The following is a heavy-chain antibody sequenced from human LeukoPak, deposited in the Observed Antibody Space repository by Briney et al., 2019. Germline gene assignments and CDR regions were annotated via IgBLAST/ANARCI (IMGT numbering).Heavy chain of an antibody. D-gene: IGHD3-10*01. J-gene: IGHJ6*03. Sequence: SETLSLTCTVSGGSISSYYWSWIRQPPGKGLEWIGYIYYSGSTNYNPSLKSRVTISVDTSKNQFSLKLSSVTAADTAVYYCAKSSGYYYYYMDVWGKGTTVAISS. CDR1: GGSISSYY. CDR2: IYYSGST. CDR3: AKSSGYYYYYMDV. V-gene: IGHV4-59*01.